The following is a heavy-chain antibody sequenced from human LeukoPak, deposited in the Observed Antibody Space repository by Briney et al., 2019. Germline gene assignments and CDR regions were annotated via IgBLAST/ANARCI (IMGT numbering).Heavy chain of an antibody. CDR2: ILPNSGDT. CDR1: GYTFPLYY. CDR3: ARPPHELVSAAPSDY. V-gene: IGHV1-2*02. J-gene: IGHJ4*02. Sequence: GASVKVSCKASGYTFPLYYIHWLRQAPGEGLEWVGWILPNSGDTFYAQRFRGRVTMTSDTSTNTAYMDLYKLTSDDTAVYFCARPPHELVSAAPSDYWGQGTLVTVSS. D-gene: IGHD2-2*01.